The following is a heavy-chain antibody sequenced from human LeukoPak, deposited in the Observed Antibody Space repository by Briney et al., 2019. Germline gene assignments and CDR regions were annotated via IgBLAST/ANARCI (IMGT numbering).Heavy chain of an antibody. J-gene: IGHJ4*02. D-gene: IGHD3-3*01. CDR1: GGSISSYY. V-gene: IGHV4-59*01. Sequence: PSETLSLTCTVSGGSISSYYWSWIRQPPGKGLEWIGYIYYSGSTNYNPSLESRVTISVDTSKNQFSLKLSSVTAADTAVYYCARFLDKYYFDYWGQGTLVTVSS. CDR2: IYYSGST. CDR3: ARFLDKYYFDY.